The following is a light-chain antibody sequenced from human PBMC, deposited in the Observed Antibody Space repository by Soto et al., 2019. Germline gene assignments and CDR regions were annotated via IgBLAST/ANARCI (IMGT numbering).Light chain of an antibody. CDR2: AAS. CDR1: QDIISW. Sequence: DIQMTQSPFFVSASVGGRVTITCRASQDIISWLAWYQQKPGKAPKLLIYAASSLQGGVPSRFSGSGSGTDFTFTISSLQPEDIATYYCQQYDNLPLTFGGGTKVDI. CDR3: QQYDNLPLT. V-gene: IGKV1-12*01. J-gene: IGKJ4*01.